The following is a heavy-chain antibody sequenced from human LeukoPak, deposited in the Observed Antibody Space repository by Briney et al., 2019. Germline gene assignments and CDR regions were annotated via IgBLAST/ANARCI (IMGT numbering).Heavy chain of an antibody. V-gene: IGHV4-59*11. J-gene: IGHJ6*03. CDR3: AKGEYSRTSYYHYYMDV. Sequence: SETLSLTCTVSGVSIYSHDWSWIRQSPGKGLEWLGYSHYSGDTRYNPSLKNRVTISLDTSKNQLSLRLSSVTAADTAVYFCAKGEYSRTSYYHYYMDVWGKGTTVTVSS. D-gene: IGHD6-6*01. CDR2: SHYSGDT. CDR1: GVSIYSHD.